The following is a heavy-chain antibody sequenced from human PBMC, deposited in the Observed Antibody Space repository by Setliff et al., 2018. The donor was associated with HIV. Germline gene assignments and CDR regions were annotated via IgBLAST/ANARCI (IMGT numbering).Heavy chain of an antibody. J-gene: IGHJ6*02. CDR2: IYTSGST. Sequence: PSETLSLTCTVSGGSISSGSYYWSWIRQPAGKGLEWIGHIYTSGSTNYNPSLKSRVTISVDTSKSQFSLKLSSVTAADTAVYYCAAVAAAGSYYYYSMDVWGQGTTVTISS. D-gene: IGHD6-13*01. V-gene: IGHV4-61*09. CDR3: AAVAAAGSYYYYSMDV. CDR1: GGSISSGSYY.